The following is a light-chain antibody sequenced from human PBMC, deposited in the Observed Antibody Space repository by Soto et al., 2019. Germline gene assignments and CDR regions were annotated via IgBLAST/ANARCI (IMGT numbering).Light chain of an antibody. J-gene: IGLJ3*02. V-gene: IGLV2-14*03. Sequence: QSALTQPASVSGSPGQSISISCTGTSSDVGHPYNYVSWYQQHPGKAPKLLIFKVNNRPSGISGRFSGSKFGNTASLTISGLQAEDEADYYCMSYIDSTTTHWVLGGGTQLTVL. CDR2: KVN. CDR3: MSYIDSTTTHWV. CDR1: SSDVGHPYNY.